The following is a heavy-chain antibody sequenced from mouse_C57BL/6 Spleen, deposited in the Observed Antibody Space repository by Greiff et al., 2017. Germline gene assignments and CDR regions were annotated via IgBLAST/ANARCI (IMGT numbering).Heavy chain of an antibody. CDR1: GYTFTSYW. V-gene: IGHV1-55*01. CDR3: ARGNYDYPSFAY. CDR2: IYPGSGST. J-gene: IGHJ3*01. D-gene: IGHD2-4*01. Sequence: QVQLQQPGAELVKPGASVKMSCKASGYTFTSYWITWVKQRPGQGLEWIGDIYPGSGSTNYNEKFKSKATLTVDTSSSTAYMQLSSLTSEDSAVYYCARGNYDYPSFAYWGQGTLVTVSA.